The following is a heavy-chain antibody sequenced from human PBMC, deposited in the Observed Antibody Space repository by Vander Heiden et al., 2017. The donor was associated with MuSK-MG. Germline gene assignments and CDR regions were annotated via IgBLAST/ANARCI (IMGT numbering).Heavy chain of an antibody. CDR3: AKSASSCYSEDAFDI. D-gene: IGHD3-22*01. V-gene: IGHV3-23*01. J-gene: IGHJ3*02. CDR1: GATVGGYA. Sequence: QLLECGGGLLQRGCPMLSSCAASGATVGGYAMSWVRQAPGKGLEWVSAISGSGGSTDYADSVKGRFTISRDNAKNTLYLQMNSLRAEDTAVYYCAKSASSCYSEDAFDIWGKGTMVTVSS. CDR2: ISGSGGST.